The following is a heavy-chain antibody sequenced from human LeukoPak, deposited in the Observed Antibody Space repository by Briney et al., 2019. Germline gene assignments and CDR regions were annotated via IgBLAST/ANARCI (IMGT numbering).Heavy chain of an antibody. D-gene: IGHD6-19*01. V-gene: IGHV4-59*12. J-gene: IGHJ6*03. Sequence: SETLSLTCTVSGGSISSYYWSWIRQPPGKGLEWIGYIYYSGSTNYNPSLKSRVTMSVDASKNQFSLKLSSVTAADTAVYYCARVQRVGSSGWYTMRYYYYYYMDVWGKGTTVTISS. CDR2: IYYSGST. CDR3: ARVQRVGSSGWYTMRYYYYYYMDV. CDR1: GGSISSYY.